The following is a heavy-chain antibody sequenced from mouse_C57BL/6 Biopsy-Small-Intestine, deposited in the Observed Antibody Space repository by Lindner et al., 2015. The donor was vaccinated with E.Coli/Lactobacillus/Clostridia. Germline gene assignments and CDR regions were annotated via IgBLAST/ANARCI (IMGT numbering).Heavy chain of an antibody. CDR2: IDPANDST. Sequence: VQLQESGAELVRPGASVKLSCTASGFNIKDDYIHWVKQRPEQGLEWIGRIDPANDSTKYAPKFQDKATMTADTSSNTAYLQLSGLTSEDTAVYYCGRRLYDVYWGQGTLVTVSA. CDR3: GRRLYDVY. J-gene: IGHJ3*01. D-gene: IGHD2-3*01. CDR1: GFNIKDDY. V-gene: IGHV14-3*01.